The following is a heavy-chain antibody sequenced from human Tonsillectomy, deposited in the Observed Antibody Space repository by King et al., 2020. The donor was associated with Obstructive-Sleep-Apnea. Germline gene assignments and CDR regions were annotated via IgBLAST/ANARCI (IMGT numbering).Heavy chain of an antibody. J-gene: IGHJ4*02. Sequence: QLQESGPGLVRPSETLSLTCTVSGGSISSSTYYWGWIRQSPGKGLEWIGSIYYSGTTYYKSPLKSRVTISVDPSKNQVSLKLSSVTAADTAVFYCAGDWGPYSSGWYAGFDYWGQGILVTVSS. V-gene: IGHV4-39*07. CDR3: AGDWGPYSSGWYAGFDY. CDR1: GGSISSSTYY. CDR2: IYYSGTT. D-gene: IGHD6-19*01.